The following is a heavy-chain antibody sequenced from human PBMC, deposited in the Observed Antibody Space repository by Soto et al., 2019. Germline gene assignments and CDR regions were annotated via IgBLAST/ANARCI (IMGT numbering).Heavy chain of an antibody. V-gene: IGHV4-59*01. CDR3: ARGMYYYGSGIPFNY. Sequence: TLSLTCTVSGGSISSYYWSWIRQPPGKGLEWIGYIYYSGSTNYNPSLKSRVTISVDTSKNQFSLKLSSVTAADTAVYYCARGMYYYGSGIPFNYWGQGTLVTVSS. CDR1: GGSISSYY. J-gene: IGHJ4*02. D-gene: IGHD3-10*01. CDR2: IYYSGST.